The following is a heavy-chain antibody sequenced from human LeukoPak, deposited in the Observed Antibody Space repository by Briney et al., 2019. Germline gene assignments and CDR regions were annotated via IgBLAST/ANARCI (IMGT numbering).Heavy chain of an antibody. J-gene: IGHJ4*02. CDR3: ASNYGG. CDR1: GFDFSNYW. Sequence: GGSLRLSCAASGFDFSNYWMYWVRQAPGKGLEWVANIKQDGSEKYYVDSVRGRFTISRDNAKNSLSLQMNSLRAEDTAVYYCASNYGGWGQGTLVTVSP. V-gene: IGHV3-7*03. D-gene: IGHD4-11*01. CDR2: IKQDGSEK.